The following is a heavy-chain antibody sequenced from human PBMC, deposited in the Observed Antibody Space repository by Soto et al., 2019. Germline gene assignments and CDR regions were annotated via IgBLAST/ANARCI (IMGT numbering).Heavy chain of an antibody. CDR1: GYTFTSYG. Sequence: ASVKVSCKASGYTFTSYGISWVRQAPGQGLEWMGWISAYNGNTNYAQKLQGRVTMTTDTSTSTAYMELRSLRSDDTAVYYCASDIPTRTNVLRYFDPAWGQGTLVTVSS. J-gene: IGHJ5*02. V-gene: IGHV1-18*01. CDR3: ASDIPTRTNVLRYFDPA. D-gene: IGHD3-9*01. CDR2: ISAYNGNT.